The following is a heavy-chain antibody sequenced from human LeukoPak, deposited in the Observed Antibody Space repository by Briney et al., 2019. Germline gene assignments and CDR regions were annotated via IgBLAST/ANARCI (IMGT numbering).Heavy chain of an antibody. J-gene: IGHJ6*02. CDR3: ARCPTGVRGVRDYGMDV. CDR2: IYYSGST. CDR1: GGSISSYY. V-gene: IGHV4-59*01. Sequence: KPSETLSLTCTASGGSISSYYWSWIRQPPGKGLEWIGYIYYSGSTNYNPSLKSRVTISVDTSKNQFSLKLSSVTAADTAVYYCARCPTGVRGVRDYGMDVWGQGTTVTVSS. D-gene: IGHD3-10*01.